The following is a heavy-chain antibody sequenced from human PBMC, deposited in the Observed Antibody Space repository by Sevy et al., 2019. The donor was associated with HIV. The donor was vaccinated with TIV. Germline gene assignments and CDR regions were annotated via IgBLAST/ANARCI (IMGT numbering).Heavy chain of an antibody. V-gene: IGHV3-74*01. CDR1: GFTFRNYW. D-gene: IGHD3-3*01. J-gene: IGHJ4*02. Sequence: GGSLRLSCAASGFTFRNYWMHWVRQAPGKGLVSVSYIHTDGSSSYYADYVKGRFTISRDNAQNTLYLQMNSLRAEDTAVYYCARAGIGDFWSGYSGIDHWGQGTLVTVSS. CDR3: ARAGIGDFWSGYSGIDH. CDR2: IHTDGSSS.